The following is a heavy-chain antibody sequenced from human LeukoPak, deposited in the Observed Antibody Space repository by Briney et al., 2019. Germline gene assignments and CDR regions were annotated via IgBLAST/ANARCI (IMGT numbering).Heavy chain of an antibody. Sequence: GASVKVSCKASGYTFTSYGISWVRQAPGQGLEWMGWISAYNGNTNYAQKLQGRVTMTTDTSTSTAYMELRSLRSDDTAVYYCARGHATSKSAATHHDYWGQGTLVTVSS. CDR1: GYTFTSYG. CDR2: ISAYNGNT. V-gene: IGHV1-18*01. J-gene: IGHJ4*02. CDR3: ARGHATSKSAATHHDY. D-gene: IGHD2-15*01.